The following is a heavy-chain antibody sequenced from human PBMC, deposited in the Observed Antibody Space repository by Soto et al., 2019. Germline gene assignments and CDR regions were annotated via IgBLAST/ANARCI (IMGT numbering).Heavy chain of an antibody. CDR1: GFTFSSYG. D-gene: IGHD3-9*01. V-gene: IGHV3-30*18. Sequence: QVQLVESGGGVVQPGRSLRLSCAASGFTFSSYGMHWVRQAPGKGLEWVAVISYDGSNKYYADSVKGRFTISRDNSKNTLYLQMNSLRAEDTAVYYCAKDSLHYEILTGPVGGMDVWGQGTTVTVSS. CDR2: ISYDGSNK. J-gene: IGHJ6*02. CDR3: AKDSLHYEILTGPVGGMDV.